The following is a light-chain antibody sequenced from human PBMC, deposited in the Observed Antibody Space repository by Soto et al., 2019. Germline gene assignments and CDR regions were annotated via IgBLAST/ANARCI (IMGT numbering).Light chain of an antibody. CDR1: QSVSSSY. Sequence: EIVLTQSPGTLSLSPGERATLSCRASQSVSSSYLAWYQQKPGQAPRLLISGASSRATGIPDRFSGSGSGTDFTLAISRLEPEDFAVYSCQQYGSSPYTLGQGTKLEIK. J-gene: IGKJ2*01. V-gene: IGKV3-20*01. CDR2: GAS. CDR3: QQYGSSPYT.